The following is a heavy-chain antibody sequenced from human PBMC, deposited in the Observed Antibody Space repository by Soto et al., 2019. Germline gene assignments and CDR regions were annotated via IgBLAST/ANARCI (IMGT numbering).Heavy chain of an antibody. Sequence: SETLSLTCTVSGGSISSGDYYWSWIRQPPGKGLEWIGYIYYSGSTYYNPSLKSRVTISVDTSKNQFSLKLSSVTAADTAVYYCARDVPPGAPGMFDLWGQGTLVTVSS. CDR3: ARDVPPGAPGMFDL. CDR1: GGSISSGDYY. V-gene: IGHV4-30-4*01. D-gene: IGHD1-26*01. J-gene: IGHJ5*02. CDR2: IYYSGST.